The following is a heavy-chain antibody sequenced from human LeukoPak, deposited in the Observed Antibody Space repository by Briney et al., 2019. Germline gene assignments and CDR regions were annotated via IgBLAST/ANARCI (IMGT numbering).Heavy chain of an antibody. CDR2: IYYSGST. Sequence: SETLSLTCTVSGGSISSYYWSWIRQPPGKGLEWIGYIYYSGSTNYNPSLKSRVTISVDTSKNQFSLKLGSVTAADTAVYYCARWDCSSGTCYYLDYWGQGTLVIVSS. J-gene: IGHJ4*02. V-gene: IGHV4-59*08. CDR1: GGSISSYY. D-gene: IGHD2-15*01. CDR3: ARWDCSSGTCYYLDY.